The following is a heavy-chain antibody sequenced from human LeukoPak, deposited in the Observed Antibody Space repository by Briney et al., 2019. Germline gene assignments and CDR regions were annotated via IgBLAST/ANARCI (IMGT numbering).Heavy chain of an antibody. CDR2: IYYSGST. V-gene: IGHV4-28*06. CDR1: GYSISSSNW. CDR3: ARKGSDILTGFDY. D-gene: IGHD3-9*01. J-gene: IGHJ4*02. Sequence: PSETLSLTCAVSGYSISSSNWWGWIRQPPGKGLEWIGYIYYSGSTNYNPSLKSRVTMSVDTSKNQFSLKLSSVTALDTAVYYCARKGSDILTGFDYWGQGTLVTVSS.